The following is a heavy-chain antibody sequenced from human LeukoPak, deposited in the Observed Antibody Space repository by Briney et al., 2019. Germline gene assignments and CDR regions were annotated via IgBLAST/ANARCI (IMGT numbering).Heavy chain of an antibody. CDR1: GGFMSSYY. Sequence: SETLTLTCTVSGGFMSSYYWMWIRQPAGKGLEWIGRIYTSGSTNYNPSLKSRVTMSVDTSKNQFSLKLSSVTAADTAVYYCARDFLAYCGGDCYWAYDAFDIWGQGTMVTVSS. CDR2: IYTSGST. CDR3: ARDFLAYCGGDCYWAYDAFDI. V-gene: IGHV4-4*07. D-gene: IGHD2-21*02. J-gene: IGHJ3*02.